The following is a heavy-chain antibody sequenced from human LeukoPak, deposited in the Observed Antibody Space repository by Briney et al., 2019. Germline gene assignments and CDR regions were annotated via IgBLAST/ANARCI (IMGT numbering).Heavy chain of an antibody. CDR3: ARDLVGATTLFDY. CDR2: INPNSGGT. D-gene: IGHD1-26*01. V-gene: IGHV1-2*02. Sequence: ASVKVSCKASGYTFTDYYMHWVRQAPGQGLEWMGWINPNSGGTNYAQKFQGRVTMTRDTSISTAYMELSRLRSDDTAVYYCARDLVGATTLFDYWGQGTLVTVSS. CDR1: GYTFTDYY. J-gene: IGHJ4*02.